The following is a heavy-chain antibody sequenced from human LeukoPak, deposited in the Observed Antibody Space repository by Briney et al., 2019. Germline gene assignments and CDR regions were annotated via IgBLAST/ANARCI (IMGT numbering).Heavy chain of an antibody. CDR2: INPNSGGT. CDR3: ARATQYYDFWSGTYYYYYMDV. V-gene: IGHV1-2*02. D-gene: IGHD3-3*01. CDR1: GYTFTCYY. Sequence: ASVKVSCKASGYTFTCYYMHWVRQAPGQGLERMGWINPNSGGTNYAQKFQGRVTMTRDTSISTAYMELSRLRSDDTAVYYCARATQYYDFWSGTYYYYYMDVWGKGTTVTVSS. J-gene: IGHJ6*03.